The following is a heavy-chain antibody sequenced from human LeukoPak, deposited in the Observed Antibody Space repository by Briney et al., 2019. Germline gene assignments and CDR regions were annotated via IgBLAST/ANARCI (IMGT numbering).Heavy chain of an antibody. CDR2: INGEGGT. J-gene: IGHJ4*02. V-gene: IGHV3-74*01. D-gene: IGHD3-10*01. Sequence: GGSLRLSCAASGFTFSNYWMQWVRQAPGKGLVWVSRINGEGGTSYADSVKGRFTISRDNAKNTVHLQMNSLRAEDTAVYYCARDLVYGSGSCGHWGQGTLATVSS. CDR1: GFTFSNYW. CDR3: ARDLVYGSGSCGH.